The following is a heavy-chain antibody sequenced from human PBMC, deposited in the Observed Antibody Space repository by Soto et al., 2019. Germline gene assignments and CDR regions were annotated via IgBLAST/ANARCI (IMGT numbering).Heavy chain of an antibody. J-gene: IGHJ4*02. Sequence: SETLSLTCTVSGGSISSYYWSWIRQPPGKGLEWIGYIYYSGSTNYNPSLKSRVTISVDTSKNQFSLKLSSVTAADTAVYYCARHALPYDSSGNYYLNWGQGTRVTVSS. D-gene: IGHD3-22*01. V-gene: IGHV4-59*08. CDR2: IYYSGST. CDR1: GGSISSYY. CDR3: ARHALPYDSSGNYYLN.